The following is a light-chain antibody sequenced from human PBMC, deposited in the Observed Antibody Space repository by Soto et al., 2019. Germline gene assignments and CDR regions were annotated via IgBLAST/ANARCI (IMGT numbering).Light chain of an antibody. CDR3: QQYDNWPYT. V-gene: IGKV3-15*01. CDR1: QSVSSH. Sequence: EVVMTQSPVTLSVSPGERAIVSCRASQSVSSHLAWHQQKPGQAPRLLIHGASTRATGIPARFSGSGSGTEFTLTISSLQPEDFAVYYCQQYDNWPYTFGQGTKVDIK. CDR2: GAS. J-gene: IGKJ2*01.